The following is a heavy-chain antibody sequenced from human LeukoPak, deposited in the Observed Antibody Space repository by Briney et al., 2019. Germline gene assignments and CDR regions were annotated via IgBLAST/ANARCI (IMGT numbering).Heavy chain of an antibody. CDR2: ISSSSSYI. D-gene: IGHD4-11*01. CDR1: GFTSSSYS. V-gene: IGHV3-21*01. J-gene: IGHJ6*02. CDR3: ARVYPTVTRYGMDV. Sequence: AGGSLRLSCAASGFTSSSYSMNWVRQAPGKGLEWVSSISSSSSYIYYADSVKGRFTISRDNAKNSLYLQMNSLRAEDTAVYYCARVYPTVTRYGMDVWGQGTTVTVSS.